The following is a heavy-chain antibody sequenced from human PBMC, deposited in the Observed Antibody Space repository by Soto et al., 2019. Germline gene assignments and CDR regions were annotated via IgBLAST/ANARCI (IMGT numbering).Heavy chain of an antibody. D-gene: IGHD6-19*01. J-gene: IGHJ5*02. CDR3: ARVLAVAGNNWFDP. V-gene: IGHV4-59*01. Sequence: PSETLSLTCSVSGGSISSDFWTWIRQPPGKGLEWIGYMYDSGDTKYNPSLKSRATISVDASKKQFSLKLTSVTAADTAVYYCARVLAVAGNNWFDPWGQGTLVT. CDR1: GGSISSDF. CDR2: MYDSGDT.